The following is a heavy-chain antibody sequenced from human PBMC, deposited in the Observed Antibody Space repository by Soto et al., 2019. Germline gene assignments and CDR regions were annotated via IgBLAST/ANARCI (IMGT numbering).Heavy chain of an antibody. CDR2: IYYSGST. Sequence: QVQLQESGPGLVKPSETLSLTCTVSGGSISSYNWSWIRQPPGKGLEWIGYIYYSGSTNYNPSLKRRVTISVDTSKNQFSLKLSSVTAAGTAVYYCARLMVRGYDAFDIWGQGTMVTVSS. J-gene: IGHJ3*02. CDR1: GGSISSYN. CDR3: ARLMVRGYDAFDI. V-gene: IGHV4-59*01. D-gene: IGHD3-10*01.